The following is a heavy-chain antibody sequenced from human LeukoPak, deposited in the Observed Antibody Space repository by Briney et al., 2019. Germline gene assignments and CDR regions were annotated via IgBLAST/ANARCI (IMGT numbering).Heavy chain of an antibody. CDR2: ISPYNGDT. CDR3: ARAGSGSGWYFDY. V-gene: IGHV1-18*01. Sequence: ASVKVSCKISGGTFSSYAMSWVRQAPGQGLEWMGWISPYNGDTRYVQKLQGRVTMTTDTSTSTAYMELRSLRFDDTAVYYCARAGSGSGWYFDYWGQGTLVTVSS. J-gene: IGHJ4*02. CDR1: GGTFSSYA. D-gene: IGHD6-19*01.